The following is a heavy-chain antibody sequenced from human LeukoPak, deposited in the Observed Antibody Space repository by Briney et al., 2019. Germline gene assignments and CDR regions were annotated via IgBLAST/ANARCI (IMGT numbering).Heavy chain of an antibody. D-gene: IGHD3-3*01. V-gene: IGHV3-53*01. CDR3: ARGRDYDFWSGYQAY. CDR2: IYSGGST. CDR1: GFTVSSNY. Sequence: GGSLRLSCAASGFTVSSNYMSCVRQAPGKGLEWVSVIYSGGSTYYTDSVKGRFTSSSDNSKNTLYLQMHSLRAEDTAVYYCARGRDYDFWSGYQAYWGQGTLVTVSS. J-gene: IGHJ4*02.